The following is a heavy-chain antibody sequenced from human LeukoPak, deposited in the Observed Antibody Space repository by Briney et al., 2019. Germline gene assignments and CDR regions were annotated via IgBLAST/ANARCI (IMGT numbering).Heavy chain of an antibody. V-gene: IGHV3-30*02. CDR2: IRYDGSNT. D-gene: IGHD1-20*01. J-gene: IGHJ4*02. CDR1: GFTFSNYG. Sequence: PGGSLRLSCAASGFTFSNYGMHWVRQAPGKGLEWVTFIRYDGSNTYYADSVKGRFTISRDNSKNTLYLQMYSLRAEDTAVYYCAKLASNWYDDGDGDFDYWGQGTLVTVSS. CDR3: AKLASNWYDDGDGDFDY.